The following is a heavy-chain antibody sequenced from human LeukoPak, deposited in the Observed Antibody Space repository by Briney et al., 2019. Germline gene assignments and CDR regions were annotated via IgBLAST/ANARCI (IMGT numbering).Heavy chain of an antibody. CDR2: LYYAGTT. Sequence: SETLSLTCTVSGDSITSSGYYWGWIRQPPGKGLEWIGSLYYAGTTYYNPSHKSRATICADTSKNQFSLKLNFVTAAYTAVFDCATRPGALHAFDIGGQGTMVTVS. J-gene: IGHJ3*02. V-gene: IGHV4-39*01. CDR3: ATRPGALHAFDI. D-gene: IGHD6-6*01. CDR1: GDSITSSGYY.